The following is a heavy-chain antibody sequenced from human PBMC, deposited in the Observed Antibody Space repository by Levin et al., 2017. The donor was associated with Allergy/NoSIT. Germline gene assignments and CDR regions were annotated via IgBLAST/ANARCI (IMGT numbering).Heavy chain of an antibody. CDR1: GFTFTSYA. Sequence: GGSLRLSCAASGFTFTSYAMAWVRQAPGKGLEWVASITGSAATTYYADSVKGRFTISKDNPKNALVLQMNSLRPEDTAEYGRAKDRRFTVTADFDNWGHGTRVTVAS. V-gene: IGHV3-23*01. CDR2: ITGSAATT. D-gene: IGHD4-17*01. CDR3: AKDRRFTVTADFDN. J-gene: IGHJ4*01.